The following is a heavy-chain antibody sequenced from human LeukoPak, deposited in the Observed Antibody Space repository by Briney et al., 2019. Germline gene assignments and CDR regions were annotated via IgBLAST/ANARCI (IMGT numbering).Heavy chain of an antibody. V-gene: IGHV4-34*01. CDR2: INHSGST. CDR1: GGSFSGYY. D-gene: IGHD4-17*01. CDR3: ARPPYYGDDAFDI. Sequence: PSETLSLTCAVYGGSFSGYYWSWIRQPPGKGLEWIGEINHSGSTNYNPSLKSRVTISVDTSKNQFSLKLSSVTAADTAVYYCARPPYYGDDAFDIWGQGTMVTVSS. J-gene: IGHJ3*02.